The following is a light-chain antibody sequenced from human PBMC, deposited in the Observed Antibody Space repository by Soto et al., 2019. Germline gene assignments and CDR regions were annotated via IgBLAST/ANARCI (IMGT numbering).Light chain of an antibody. CDR2: EVF. Sequence: DIVMTQSPLSLSVTPGQPASISCKSSQSLLNSGGKTYFYWYLQKPGQPPQLLIYEVFNRFSGVQDRVSGSGSGTDFTMNISRVEAEDVGFSYCLQTTQFPWTFGQGTKVEIK. J-gene: IGKJ1*01. V-gene: IGKV2D-29*01. CDR1: QSLLNSGGKTY. CDR3: LQTTQFPWT.